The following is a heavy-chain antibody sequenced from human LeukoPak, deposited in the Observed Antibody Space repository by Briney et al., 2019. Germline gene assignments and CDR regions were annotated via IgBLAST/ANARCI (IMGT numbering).Heavy chain of an antibody. CDR1: GFTFSSYG. D-gene: IGHD3-16*01. V-gene: IGHV3-NL1*01. CDR3: AKDYISGGWGNAFDI. CDR2: IKSDGSST. Sequence: PGGSLRLSCAASGFTFSSYGMHWVRQAPGKGLEWVSRIKSDGSSTSYADSVKGRLTISRDNSKNTLNLQMNSLRAEDTAVYYCAKDYISGGWGNAFDIWGQGTKVTVSS. J-gene: IGHJ3*02.